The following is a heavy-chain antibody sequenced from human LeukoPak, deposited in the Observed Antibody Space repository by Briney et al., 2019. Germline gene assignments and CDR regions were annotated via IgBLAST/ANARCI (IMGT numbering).Heavy chain of an antibody. CDR3: ARVARSGGRWLQCLY. V-gene: IGHV1-46*01. Sequence: ASVKVSCKVSGYTLTELSMFWVRRAPGQGLEWMGIINPSGGSTSYAQKFQGRVTMTRDTSMSTVYMELSSLRSEDTAVYYCARVARSGGRWLQCLYWGQGTLVTVSS. CDR2: INPSGGST. CDR1: GYTLTELS. D-gene: IGHD5-24*01. J-gene: IGHJ4*02.